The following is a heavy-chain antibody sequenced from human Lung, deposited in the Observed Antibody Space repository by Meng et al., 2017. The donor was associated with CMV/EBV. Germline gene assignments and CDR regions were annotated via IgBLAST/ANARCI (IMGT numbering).Heavy chain of an antibody. Sequence: SCAASGFTFSDYYMSWIRQAPGKGLEWVSYISSSGSTIYYADSVKGRFTISRDNAKNSLYLQMNSLRAEDTAVFYCARDRCGGDCYLPDYWGQGXLVTVSS. D-gene: IGHD2-21*01. V-gene: IGHV3-11*01. CDR2: ISSSGSTI. J-gene: IGHJ4*02. CDR3: ARDRCGGDCYLPDY. CDR1: GFTFSDYY.